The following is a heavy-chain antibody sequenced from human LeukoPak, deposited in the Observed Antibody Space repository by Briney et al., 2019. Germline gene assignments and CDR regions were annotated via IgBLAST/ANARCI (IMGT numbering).Heavy chain of an antibody. D-gene: IGHD4-17*01. CDR2: IYTSGST. CDR1: GGSISSYY. Sequence: SETLSLTCTVSGGSISSYYWSWIRQPAGKGLEWIGRIYTSGSTNYNPSLKSRFTISLDTSKNQFSLKPSSVTAADTAVYYCARDPNGVXGKNYFDYWGQGTLVTVSS. V-gene: IGHV4-4*07. J-gene: IGHJ4*02. CDR3: ARDPNGVXGKNYFDY.